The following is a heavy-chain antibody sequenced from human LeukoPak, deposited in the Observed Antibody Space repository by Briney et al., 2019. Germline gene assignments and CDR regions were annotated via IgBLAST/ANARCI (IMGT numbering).Heavy chain of an antibody. CDR2: IYYSGST. J-gene: IGHJ5*02. D-gene: IGHD3-10*01. CDR1: GGSISSSSYY. V-gene: IGHV4-39*01. CDR3: TMVRGVIMAWFDP. Sequence: SEALSLTCTVSGGSISSSSYYWGWIRQPPGKGLEWIGSIYYSGSTYYNPSLESRVTISVDTSKNQFSLKLSSVTAADTAVYYCTMVRGVIMAWFDPWGQGTLVTVSS.